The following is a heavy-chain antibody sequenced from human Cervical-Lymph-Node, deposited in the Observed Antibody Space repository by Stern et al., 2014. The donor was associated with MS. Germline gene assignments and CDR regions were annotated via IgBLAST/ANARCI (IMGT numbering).Heavy chain of an antibody. D-gene: IGHD6-13*01. V-gene: IGHV4-59*01. CDR2: IYYSGST. J-gene: IGHJ4*02. CDR3: ARGSRASSSWYPYYFDY. CDR1: GGSISSYY. Sequence: QVQVVESGPGLVKPSETLSLTCTVSGGSISSYYWSWIRQPPGKGLEWIGYIYYSGSTNYNPSLKSRVTISVDTSKNQFSLKLSSVTAADTAVYYCARGSRASSSWYPYYFDYWGQGTLVTVSS.